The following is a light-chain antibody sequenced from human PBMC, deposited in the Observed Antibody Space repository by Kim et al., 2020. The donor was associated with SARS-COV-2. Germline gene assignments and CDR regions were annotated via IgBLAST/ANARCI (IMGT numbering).Light chain of an antibody. Sequence: PGERVTLSCRASQSVSSSYLTWYQQKPGQAPRLLIYGASTRATGIPARFSGSGSGTDFTLTISSLQPEDFAVYYCQQDYNLLFGQGTKVDIK. V-gene: IGKV3D-7*01. CDR3: QQDYNLL. CDR1: QSVSSSY. J-gene: IGKJ1*01. CDR2: GAS.